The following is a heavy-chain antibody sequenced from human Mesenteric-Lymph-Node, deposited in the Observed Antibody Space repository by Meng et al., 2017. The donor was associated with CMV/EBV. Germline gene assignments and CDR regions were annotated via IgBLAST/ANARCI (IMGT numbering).Heavy chain of an antibody. CDR2: IRYDGSNK. CDR1: GFTFSSYG. D-gene: IGHD2-2*01. V-gene: IGHV3-30*02. CDR3: ARGSPLQYQLLEFDP. J-gene: IGHJ5*02. Sequence: GESLKISCAASGFTFSSYGMHWVRQAPGKGLEWVAFIRYDGSNKYYVDSVKGRFTISRDNSKNTLYLQMNSLRTEDTAMYYCARGSPLQYQLLEFDPWGQGTLVTVSS.